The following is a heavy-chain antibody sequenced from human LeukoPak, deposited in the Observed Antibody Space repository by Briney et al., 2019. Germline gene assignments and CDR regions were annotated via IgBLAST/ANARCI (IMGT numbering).Heavy chain of an antibody. CDR2: ISSSSSTI. CDR3: ASHTSSILSSWVGFDI. CDR1: GFTFSSYS. Sequence: GGSLRLSCAASGFTFSSYSMNWVRQAPGKGLEWVSYISSSSSTIYYADSVKGRFTISRDNAKNSLYLQMNSLRAEDTAVYYCASHTSSILSSWVGFDIWGQGTMVTVSS. D-gene: IGHD3-9*01. J-gene: IGHJ3*02. V-gene: IGHV3-48*04.